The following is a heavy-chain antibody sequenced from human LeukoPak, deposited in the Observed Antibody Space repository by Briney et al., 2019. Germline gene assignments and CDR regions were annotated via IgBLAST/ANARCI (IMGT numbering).Heavy chain of an antibody. V-gene: IGHV4-30-2*03. CDR2: TYYGGTT. CDR3: AAAFDY. Sequence: PGKGLEWIGNTYYGGTTHYTPSLKSRITISVDTSKNQFSLELSSVTAADTAVYYCAAAFDYWGQGTLVTVSS. J-gene: IGHJ4*02. D-gene: IGHD6-25*01.